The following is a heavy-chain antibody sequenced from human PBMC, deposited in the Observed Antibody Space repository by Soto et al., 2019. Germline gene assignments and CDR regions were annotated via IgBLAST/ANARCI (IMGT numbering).Heavy chain of an antibody. CDR2: IYYSGST. D-gene: IGHD3-16*01. V-gene: IGHV4-31*02. CDR3: ARERHGGLRLGELFHDAFDI. J-gene: IGHJ3*02. Sequence: EWIGYIYYSGSTYYNPSLKSRVTISVDTSKNQFSLKLSSVTAADTAVYYCARERHGGLRLGELFHDAFDIXGQGT.